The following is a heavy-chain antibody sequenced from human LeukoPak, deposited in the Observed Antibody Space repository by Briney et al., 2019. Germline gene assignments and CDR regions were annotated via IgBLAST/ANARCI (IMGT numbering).Heavy chain of an antibody. Sequence: GGSLRLSCTASGFTFGDYAMSWVRQAPGKGLEWVGFIRSKAYGGTTEYAASVKGRFTISRDDSKGIAYLQMNSPKTEDTAVYYCTRDLDSSGWYWDYWGQGTLVTVSS. CDR1: GFTFGDYA. CDR2: IRSKAYGGTT. D-gene: IGHD6-19*01. CDR3: TRDLDSSGWYWDY. J-gene: IGHJ4*02. V-gene: IGHV3-49*04.